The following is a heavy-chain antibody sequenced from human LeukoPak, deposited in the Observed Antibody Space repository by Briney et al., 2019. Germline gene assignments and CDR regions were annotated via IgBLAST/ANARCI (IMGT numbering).Heavy chain of an antibody. V-gene: IGHV3-48*01. J-gene: IGHJ4*02. CDR3: ARDLGATIFDFDY. CDR2: ISSIGSTI. D-gene: IGHD1-26*01. Sequence: GGSLRLSCAASGFTFSTYTMNWVRQAPGKGLEWVSSISSIGSTIYYADSVKGRSTISRDNAKNSLYLQMNSLRVEDTAVYYCARDLGATIFDFDYWGQGTLVTVSS. CDR1: GFTFSTYT.